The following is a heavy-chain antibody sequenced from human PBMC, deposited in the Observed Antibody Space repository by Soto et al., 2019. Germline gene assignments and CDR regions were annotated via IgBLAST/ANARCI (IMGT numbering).Heavy chain of an antibody. CDR1: GYSFTSYW. D-gene: IGHD6-19*01. V-gene: IGHV5-51*01. J-gene: IGHJ6*02. CDR3: ARHNIGSGWYGGASTGPLKVYYYGMDV. Sequence: GESLKISCQGSGYSFTSYWIGWVRQMPGKGLEWMGINYPVDSDTSYSPSFQGQVTISADKSISTAYLQWSSLKASDTAMYYCARHNIGSGWYGGASTGPLKVYYYGMDVWGQGTTVTVSS. CDR2: NYPVDSDT.